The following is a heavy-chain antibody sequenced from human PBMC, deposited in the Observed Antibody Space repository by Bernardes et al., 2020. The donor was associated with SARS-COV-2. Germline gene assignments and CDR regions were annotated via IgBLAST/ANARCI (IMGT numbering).Heavy chain of an antibody. D-gene: IGHD2-15*01. V-gene: IGHV3-48*01. CDR2: ISSSSSTI. CDR3: ARDSSRCSGYSCYIYWYFDL. CDR1: GFTFSTYS. J-gene: IGHJ2*01. Sequence: GGSLRLSCAASGFTFSTYSINWVRQAPGKGLEWVSYISSSSSTIYYADSVKGRFTISRDNAKNSLYLQMNSLRAEDTAVYYCARDSSRCSGYSCYIYWYFDLWGRGTLVTVSS.